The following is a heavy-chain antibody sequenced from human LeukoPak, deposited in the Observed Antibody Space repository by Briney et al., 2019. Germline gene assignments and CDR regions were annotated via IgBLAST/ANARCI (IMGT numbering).Heavy chain of an antibody. CDR1: GFTFSSCS. Sequence: PGGSLRLSCAASGFTFSSCSMNWVCQAPGKGLEWVSSITGSSSYISYADSVKGRFTISRDNAKNSLYLQMNSLRAEDTAVYYCARDNRRAAARDYWGQGTLVTVSS. J-gene: IGHJ4*02. CDR2: ITGSSSYI. D-gene: IGHD6-13*01. CDR3: ARDNRRAAARDY. V-gene: IGHV3-21*01.